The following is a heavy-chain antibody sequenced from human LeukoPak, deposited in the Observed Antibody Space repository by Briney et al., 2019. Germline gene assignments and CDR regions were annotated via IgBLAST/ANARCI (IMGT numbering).Heavy chain of an antibody. CDR2: IYDSGKT. D-gene: IGHD3-16*01. CDR3: ARGGGTLDY. J-gene: IGHJ4*02. V-gene: IGHV4-59*01. CDR1: GDSISSYY. Sequence: SETLSLTCTVSGDSISSYYWSWIRRPPGKGLEWIGYIYDSGKTNYNASLISRVTISVDTSKNQFSLKLTSVTPADTAVYYCARGGGTLDYWGQGTLVTVSS.